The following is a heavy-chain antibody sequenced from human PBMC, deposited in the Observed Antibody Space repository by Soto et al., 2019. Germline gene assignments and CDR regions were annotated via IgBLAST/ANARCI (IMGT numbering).Heavy chain of an antibody. V-gene: IGHV1-8*01. D-gene: IGHD2-2*01. CDR3: ARSIVVVPADAFDI. Sequence: ASVKVSCKASGYTFTSYDINWVRQATGQGLEWMGWMNPNSGNTGYAQKFQGRVTMTRNTSISTAYMELSSLRSEDTAVYYCARSIVVVPADAFDIWGQGTMVTVSS. J-gene: IGHJ3*02. CDR1: GYTFTSYD. CDR2: MNPNSGNT.